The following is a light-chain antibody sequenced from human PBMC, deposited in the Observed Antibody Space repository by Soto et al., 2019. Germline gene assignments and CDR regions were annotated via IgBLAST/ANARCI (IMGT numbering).Light chain of an antibody. CDR1: QDISNY. Sequence: DIQMTQSPSSLSASVGDRVTITCQASQDISNYLNWYQQKPWKAPKLLIYDASNLETGVPSRFSGSGSGTDFTFTISSLQPEDIATYYCQQYDNHPLTFGGGTKVEIK. V-gene: IGKV1-33*01. J-gene: IGKJ4*01. CDR3: QQYDNHPLT. CDR2: DAS.